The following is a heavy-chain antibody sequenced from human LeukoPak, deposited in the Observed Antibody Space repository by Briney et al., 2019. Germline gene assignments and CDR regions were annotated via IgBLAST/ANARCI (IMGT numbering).Heavy chain of an antibody. V-gene: IGHV4-34*01. J-gene: IGHJ4*02. Sequence: SETLSLTCAVYGGSFSGYYWSWIRQPPGKGLEWIGEINHSGSTNYNPSPKSRVTISVDTSKNQFSLKLSSVAAADTAVYYCARSLRPNYFDYWGQGTLVTVSS. CDR2: INHSGST. CDR3: ARSLRPNYFDY. CDR1: GGSFSGYY.